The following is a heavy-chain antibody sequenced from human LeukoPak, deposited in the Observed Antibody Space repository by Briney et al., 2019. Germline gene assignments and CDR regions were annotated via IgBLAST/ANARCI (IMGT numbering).Heavy chain of an antibody. Sequence: SETLSLTCAVYGGSFSGYYWSWIRQPPGKGLEWIGEINHSGSTNYNPSLKSRVTISVDTSKNQFSLKLSSVTAADTAVYYCATENSSSGFFGFDYWGQGTLVTVSS. D-gene: IGHD6-6*01. CDR2: INHSGST. CDR3: ATENSSSGFFGFDY. CDR1: GGSFSGYY. V-gene: IGHV4-34*01. J-gene: IGHJ4*02.